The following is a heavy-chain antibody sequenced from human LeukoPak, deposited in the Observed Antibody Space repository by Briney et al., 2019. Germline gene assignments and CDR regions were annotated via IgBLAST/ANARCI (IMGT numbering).Heavy chain of an antibody. J-gene: IGHJ4*02. D-gene: IGHD1-26*01. CDR3: ARNHSGTSFDY. Sequence: ASVKVSCKASGYTFTSYGISWVRQAPGQGLEWMGWISAYNDNTNYAQKLQGRVTMTTYTSTSAAYMELRSLRSDDTAVYYCARNHSGTSFDYWGQGTLATVSS. CDR1: GYTFTSYG. CDR2: ISAYNDNT. V-gene: IGHV1-18*01.